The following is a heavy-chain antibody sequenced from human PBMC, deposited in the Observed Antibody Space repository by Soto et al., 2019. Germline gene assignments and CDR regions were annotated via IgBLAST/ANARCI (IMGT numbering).Heavy chain of an antibody. CDR2: IHYSGST. CDR3: ATLLRFFGP. D-gene: IGHD3-3*01. J-gene: IGHJ5*02. Sequence: QVQLQESGPGLVKPSQTLSLTCTVSGGSISSGDYYWSWIRQPPGKGLEWIGYIHYSGSTYYNPSLKSRITISVEKSKNQFTLKLSSVTAAETDVYYCATLLRFFGPWGQGILVNVSS. CDR1: GGSISSGDYY. V-gene: IGHV4-30-4*01.